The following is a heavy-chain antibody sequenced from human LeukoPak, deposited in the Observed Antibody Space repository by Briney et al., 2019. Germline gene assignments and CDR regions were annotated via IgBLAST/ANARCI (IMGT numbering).Heavy chain of an antibody. CDR1: GFTFSTYG. CDR2: ISYDGSNR. D-gene: IGHD5-12*01. J-gene: IGHJ5*02. CDR3: AKERGYAT. V-gene: IGHV3-30*18. Sequence: GGSLRLSCAASGFTFSTYGMHWVRQAPGKGLEWVAVISYDGSNRYYADSVKGRFTISRDNSKNTLYLQMNSLRAEDTAVYYCAKERGYATWGQGTLVTVSS.